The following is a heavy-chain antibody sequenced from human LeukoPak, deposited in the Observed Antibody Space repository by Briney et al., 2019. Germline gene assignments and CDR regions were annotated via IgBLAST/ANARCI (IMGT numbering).Heavy chain of an antibody. D-gene: IGHD3-10*01. V-gene: IGHV4-61*02. J-gene: IGHJ4*02. CDR3: ARVAYYGSGSYFDY. Sequence: SETLSLTCTVSGGSISSGSYYWSWIRQPAGKGLEWIGRIYTSGSTNYNPSLKSRVTISVDTSKNQFSLKLSSVTAADTAVYYCARVAYYGSGSYFDYWGQGTLVTVSS. CDR1: GGSISSGSYY. CDR2: IYTSGST.